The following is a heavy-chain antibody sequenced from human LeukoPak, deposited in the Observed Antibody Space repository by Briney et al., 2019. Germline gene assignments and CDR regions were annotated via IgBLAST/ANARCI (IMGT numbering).Heavy chain of an antibody. D-gene: IGHD2-2*01. J-gene: IGHJ4*02. CDR2: IKQDGSEK. V-gene: IGHV3-7*01. Sequence: GSLRLSCADSGFTFSRYWMSWVRQAPGKGLEWVANIKQDGSEKYYVDSVKGRFTISRDNAKNSLYLQMNSLRAEDTAVYYCARDQVDIVVVPAAASLYYFDYWGQGTLVTVSS. CDR1: GFTFSRYW. CDR3: ARDQVDIVVVPAAASLYYFDY.